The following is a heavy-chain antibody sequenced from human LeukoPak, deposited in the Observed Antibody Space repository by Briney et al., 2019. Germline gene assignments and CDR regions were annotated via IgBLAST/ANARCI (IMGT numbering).Heavy chain of an antibody. V-gene: IGHV3-7*01. CDR1: GFTFSSYW. CDR2: IKQDGSEK. J-gene: IGHJ5*02. Sequence: GGSLRLSCAASGFTFSSYWMSWVRQAPGKGLEWVANIKQDGSEKYYVDSVKGRFTISRDNAKNSLYLQMNSLRAEDTAVYYCARDEDSDSSGCSRGNWFDPWGQGTLVTVSS. CDR3: ARDEDSDSSGCSRGNWFDP. D-gene: IGHD3-22*01.